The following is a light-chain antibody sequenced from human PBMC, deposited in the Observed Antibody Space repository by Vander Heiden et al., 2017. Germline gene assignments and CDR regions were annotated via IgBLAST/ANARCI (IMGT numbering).Light chain of an antibody. Sequence: QSALTQPRSVSGSPGQSVTFSCTGTSSDVGGYNYVSWYQQHPGKAPKLMIYDVSERPSGVPDRFSCSKSGNTASLTISGLQAEDEADYYCCSYAGSDTFVLFGGGTKLTVL. CDR1: SSDVGGYNY. CDR2: DVS. J-gene: IGLJ2*01. CDR3: CSYAGSDTFVL. V-gene: IGLV2-11*01.